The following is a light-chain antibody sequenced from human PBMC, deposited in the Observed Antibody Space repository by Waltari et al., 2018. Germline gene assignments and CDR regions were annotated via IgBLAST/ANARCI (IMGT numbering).Light chain of an antibody. J-gene: IGLJ3*02. CDR2: QDT. CDR1: FLGNKY. V-gene: IGLV3-1*01. CDR3: QALGTGAWV. Sequence: SYELTQPPSVSVSPGQTASIPCSGDFLGNKYASWYQQTPGHSRLLVIYQDTKRPSEIPGRFSGSKSATAATLTITGTQAVDEADYYCQALGTGAWVFGGGTKLTVL.